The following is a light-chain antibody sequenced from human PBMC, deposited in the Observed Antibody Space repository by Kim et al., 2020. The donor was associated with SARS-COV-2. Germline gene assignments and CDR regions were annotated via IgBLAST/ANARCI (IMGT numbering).Light chain of an antibody. CDR1: SSNIESNA. V-gene: IGLV1-44*01. CDR3: SAWDDSLSAYV. Sequence: QSVLTQPPSASGTPGQRVTISCSGSSSNIESNAVNWYQQLPGTAPKLLIYINNQRPSGVPDRFSGSKSCTSASLAIRGLQSEDEADYYCSAWDDSLSAYVFGTGTNVNDL. J-gene: IGLJ1*01. CDR2: INN.